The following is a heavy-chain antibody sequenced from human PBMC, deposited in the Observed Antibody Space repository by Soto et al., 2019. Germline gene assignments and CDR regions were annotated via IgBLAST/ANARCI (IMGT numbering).Heavy chain of an antibody. D-gene: IGHD3-3*01. CDR1: GYTFTSYD. V-gene: IGHV1-8*01. CDR3: ARRLPQFLEWLLSYGPDP. J-gene: IGHJ5*02. CDR2: MNPNSGNT. Sequence: ASVKVSCKASGYTFTSYDINWVRQATGQGLEWMGWMNPNSGNTGYAQKFQGRVTMTRNTSISTAYMELSSLRSEDTAVYYCARRLPQFLEWLLSYGPDPWGQGTLVTISS.